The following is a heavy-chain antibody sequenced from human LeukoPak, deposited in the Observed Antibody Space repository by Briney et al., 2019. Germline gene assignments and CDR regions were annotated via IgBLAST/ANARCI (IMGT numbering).Heavy chain of an antibody. J-gene: IGHJ6*02. CDR2: ISYDGTNK. Sequence: PGRSLRLFCADCGFTFSDYYMHWGRQAPGKGLEWVAVISYDGTNKYYADSVKGRFTISRDNSKNTLDLQVNSLRVEDTAVFYCARDTYGLDAWGQGTTVTVSS. CDR3: ARDTYGLDA. CDR1: GFTFSDYY. V-gene: IGHV3-30-3*01.